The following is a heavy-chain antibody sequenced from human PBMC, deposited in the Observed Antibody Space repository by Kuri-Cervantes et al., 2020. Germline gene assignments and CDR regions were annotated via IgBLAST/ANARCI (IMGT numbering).Heavy chain of an antibody. CDR3: ARAQGGIFFPYYGMDV. Sequence: ASVKVSCKASGYTFTSYGISWVRQAPGQGLEWMGWISAYNGNTNYAQKFQGWVTMTRDTSISTAYMELSRLRSDDTAVYYCARAQGGIFFPYYGMDVWGQGTTVTVSS. CDR2: ISAYNGNT. CDR1: GYTFTSYG. V-gene: IGHV1-18*01. D-gene: IGHD3-9*01. J-gene: IGHJ6*02.